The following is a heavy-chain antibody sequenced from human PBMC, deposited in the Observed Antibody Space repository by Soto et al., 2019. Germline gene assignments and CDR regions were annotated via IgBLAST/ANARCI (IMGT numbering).Heavy chain of an antibody. Sequence: QITLKESGPTLVKPTQTLTLTCTFSGFSLTTRGVGVGWIRQPPGKALECLALIYWDDDKLYSQSLQSRLSITKGTSKNQVVLTMTNVDPVDTATYYCAHIPNYYQYDGFDPWGQGTLVSVSS. CDR2: IYWDDDK. CDR1: GFSLTTRGVG. J-gene: IGHJ5*02. CDR3: AHIPNYYQYDGFDP. D-gene: IGHD3-16*01. V-gene: IGHV2-5*02.